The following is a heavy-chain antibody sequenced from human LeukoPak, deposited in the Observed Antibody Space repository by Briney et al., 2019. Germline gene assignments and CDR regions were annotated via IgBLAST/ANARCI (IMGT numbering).Heavy chain of an antibody. CDR1: GGSISSYY. CDR3: ARWGFGELSTSEYYYYYGMDV. J-gene: IGHJ6*02. D-gene: IGHD3-10*01. V-gene: IGHV4-4*07. CDR2: IYTGGST. Sequence: PSETLSLTCTVSGGSISSYYWSWIRQPAGKGLEWIGRIYTGGSTNYNPSLKSRVTMSVDTSKNQFSLKLSSVTAADTAVYYCARWGFGELSTSEYYYYYGMDVWGQGTTVTVSS.